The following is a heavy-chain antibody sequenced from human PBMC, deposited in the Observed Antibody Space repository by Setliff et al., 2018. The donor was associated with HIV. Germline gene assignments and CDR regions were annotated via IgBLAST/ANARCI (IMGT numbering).Heavy chain of an antibody. Sequence: PGGSLRLSCGASGFIFSDSWMDWVRQAPGKGLEWVATIKKDGREKYYVDSVKGRFTISRDNAKNSLFLQMNSLKAEDTAVYLCSTLXXLGAWGQGTLVTVSS. CDR2: IKKDGREK. J-gene: IGHJ5*02. V-gene: IGHV3-7*03. D-gene: IGHD3-16*01. CDR1: GFIFSDSW. CDR3: STLXXLGA.